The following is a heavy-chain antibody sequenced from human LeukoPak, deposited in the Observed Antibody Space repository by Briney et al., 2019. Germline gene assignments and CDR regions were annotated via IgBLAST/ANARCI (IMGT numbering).Heavy chain of an antibody. J-gene: IGHJ4*02. Sequence: PSETLSLTCTVSGGSIGSSSYYWGWIRQPPGKGLEWIGSIYYSGSTYYNPSLKSRVTISVDTSKNQFSLKLSSVTAADTAVYYCARVLGRGGYAYFDYWGQGTLVTVSS. CDR3: ARVLGRGGYAYFDY. V-gene: IGHV4-39*01. D-gene: IGHD5-12*01. CDR1: GGSIGSSSYY. CDR2: IYYSGST.